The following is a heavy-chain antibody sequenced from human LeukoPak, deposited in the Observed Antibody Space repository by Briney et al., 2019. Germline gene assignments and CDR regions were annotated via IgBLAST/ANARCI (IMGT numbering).Heavy chain of an antibody. CDR3: AKDVYGDYGGLVY. J-gene: IGHJ4*02. V-gene: IGHV3-23*01. CDR1: GFTVNSNY. D-gene: IGHD4-17*01. Sequence: PGGSLRLSCAASGFTVNSNYMSWVRQAPGKGLEWVSGISNSGGSTYYADSVKGRFTISRDNSKNTLYLQMNSLRAEDTAVYYCAKDVYGDYGGLVYWGQGTLVTVSS. CDR2: ISNSGGST.